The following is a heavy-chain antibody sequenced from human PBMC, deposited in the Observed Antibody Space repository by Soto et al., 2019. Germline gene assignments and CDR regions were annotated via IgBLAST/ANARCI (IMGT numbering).Heavy chain of an antibody. CDR1: GYTFTAYY. V-gene: IGHV1-2*02. J-gene: IGHJ4*02. CDR2: INPDTGGA. CDR3: ARDPIGVGAPYYFDY. Sequence: QVQLVQSGAEVKKPGASVKVSCRAYGYTFTAYYLYWLRQTPGQGLEWLGGINPDTGGADIAPKFQGKITMTRDTSINTAHMQLPRLTSDDTAVYYCARDPIGVGAPYYFDYWGQGTLVTVSS. D-gene: IGHD1-26*01.